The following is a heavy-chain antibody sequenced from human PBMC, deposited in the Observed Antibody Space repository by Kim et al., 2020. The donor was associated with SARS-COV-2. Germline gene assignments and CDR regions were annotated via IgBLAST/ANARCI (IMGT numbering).Heavy chain of an antibody. Sequence: SVKVSCKASGGTFSSYAISWVRQAPGQGLEWMGGIIPIFGTANYAQKFQGRVTITADESTSTAYMELSSLRSEDTAVYYCARDRYSSGSSAYIPLFDYWGQGTLVTVSS. D-gene: IGHD6-19*01. CDR3: ARDRYSSGSSAYIPLFDY. J-gene: IGHJ4*02. V-gene: IGHV1-69*13. CDR1: GGTFSSYA. CDR2: IIPIFGTA.